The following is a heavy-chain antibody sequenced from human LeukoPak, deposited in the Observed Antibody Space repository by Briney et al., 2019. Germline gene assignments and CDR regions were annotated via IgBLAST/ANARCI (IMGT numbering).Heavy chain of an antibody. CDR2: IYPGDSDT. CDR3: ARWGARGYXGYADGXXXY. CDR1: GYSFTSYW. V-gene: IGHV5-51*01. Sequence: GESLKISCKGSGYSFTSYWIGWVRQMPGKGLEWMGIIYPGDSDTRYSPSFQGQVTISADKSISTAYLQWSSLKASDTAMYYCARWGARGYXGYADGXXXYWGQXTLVTVXS. J-gene: IGHJ4*02. D-gene: IGHD5-12*01.